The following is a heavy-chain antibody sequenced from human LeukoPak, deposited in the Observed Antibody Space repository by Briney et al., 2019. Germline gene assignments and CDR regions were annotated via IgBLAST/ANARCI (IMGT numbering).Heavy chain of an antibody. CDR1: GFTFSSYE. CDR3: AKWGDYDVLTGYYVSDF. V-gene: IGHV3-48*03. J-gene: IGHJ4*02. CDR2: ISSSGSTI. Sequence: GGSLRLSCAASGFTFSSYEMNWVRQAPGKGLEWVSYISSSGSTIYYADSVKGRFTISRDSSKNTLYLQMNSLRADDTAVYYCAKWGDYDVLTGYYVSDFRGQGTLVTVSS. D-gene: IGHD3-9*01.